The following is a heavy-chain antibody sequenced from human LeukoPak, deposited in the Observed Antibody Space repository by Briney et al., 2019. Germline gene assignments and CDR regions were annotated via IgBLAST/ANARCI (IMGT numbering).Heavy chain of an antibody. D-gene: IGHD1-26*01. V-gene: IGHV4-34*01. CDR3: ARGGNVGLSY. Sequence: AETLSLTCAVYGGSFSGYYWSWIRQPPGKGLEWIGEINHSGSTNYNPSLKSRVTISVDTSKNQFSLKLSSVTAADTAVYYCARGGNVGLSYWGQGTLVTVSS. CDR2: INHSGST. J-gene: IGHJ4*02. CDR1: GGSFSGYY.